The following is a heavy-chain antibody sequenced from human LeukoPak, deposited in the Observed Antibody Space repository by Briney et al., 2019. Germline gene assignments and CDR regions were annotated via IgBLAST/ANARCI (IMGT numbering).Heavy chain of an antibody. V-gene: IGHV3-21*04. D-gene: IGHD6-6*01. CDR1: GFTFSSYS. Sequence: GGSLRLSCAASGFTFSSYSMNWVRQAPGKGLEWVSSISSSSSYIYYADSVKGRFTISRDNSKNTLYLQMNSLRAEDTAVYYCAKEGSIYLDAFDIWGQGTMVTVSS. J-gene: IGHJ3*02. CDR3: AKEGSIYLDAFDI. CDR2: ISSSSSYI.